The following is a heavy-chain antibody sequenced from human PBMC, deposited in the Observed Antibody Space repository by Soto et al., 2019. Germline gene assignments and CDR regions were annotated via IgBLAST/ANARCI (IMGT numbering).Heavy chain of an antibody. J-gene: IGHJ4*02. V-gene: IGHV4-31*03. Sequence: SETLSLTCTVSGGSISSCGYYWSWIRQHPGKGLEWIGYIYYSGSTYYNPFLKSRVTISVDTSKNQFSLKLSSVTAADTAVYYCARDPEGGVAMDYWGQGTLVTVSS. CDR3: ARDPEGGVAMDY. CDR2: IYYSGST. D-gene: IGHD3-3*01. CDR1: GGSISSCGYY.